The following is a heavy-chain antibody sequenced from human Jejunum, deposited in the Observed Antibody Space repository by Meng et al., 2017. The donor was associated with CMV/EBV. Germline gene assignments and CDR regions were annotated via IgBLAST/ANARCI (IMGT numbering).Heavy chain of an antibody. CDR3: AKDVAPSTSNNWFDP. J-gene: IGHJ5*02. Sequence: SGFIFRGYGMHWVRQAPGKVLEWVAFIRDDGSVKYYADSVKGRFTISRDNSKNTLYLQMNSLRAEDTAVYYCAKDVAPSTSNNWFDPWGQGTLVTVSS. D-gene: IGHD2-2*01. CDR1: GFIFRGYG. V-gene: IGHV3-30*02. CDR2: IRDDGSVK.